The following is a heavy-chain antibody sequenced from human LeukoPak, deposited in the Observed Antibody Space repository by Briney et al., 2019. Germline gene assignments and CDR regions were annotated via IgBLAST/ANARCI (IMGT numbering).Heavy chain of an antibody. CDR1: GFTFSNFN. CDR3: ESSPIGYYYDSSGYYFDY. J-gene: IGHJ4*02. D-gene: IGHD3-22*01. CDR2: ISGSGAYI. V-gene: IGHV3-21*01. Sequence: GGSLRLSCAASGFTFSNFNMNWVRQAPGKGLEWVSSISGSGAYIYYADSLKGRFTVSRDNAKNSLFLQMNSLRAEDTAVYYCESSPIGYYYDSSGYYFDYWGQGTLVTVSS.